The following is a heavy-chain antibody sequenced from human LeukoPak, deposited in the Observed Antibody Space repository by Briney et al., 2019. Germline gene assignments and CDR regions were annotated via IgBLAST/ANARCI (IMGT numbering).Heavy chain of an antibody. CDR1: GCTFTGYY. CDR2: IKPNSGGT. J-gene: IGHJ4*02. Sequence: GASVKVSCKASGCTFTGYYMHWLRQAPGQGGDGMGWIKPNSGGTNYAQKFQGRVTMTRDTSISTAYMELSRLRSDDTAVYYCARDPTYYYDSSGYLNYWGQGTLVTVSS. CDR3: ARDPTYYYDSSGYLNY. D-gene: IGHD3-22*01. V-gene: IGHV1-2*02.